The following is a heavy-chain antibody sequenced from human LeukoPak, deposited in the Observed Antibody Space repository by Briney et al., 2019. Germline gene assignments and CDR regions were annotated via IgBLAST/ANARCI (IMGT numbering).Heavy chain of an antibody. CDR2: IYYSGST. D-gene: IGHD2-15*01. CDR1: GGSISSRRYY. Sequence: SETLSLTCTVSGGSISSRRYYWGWIRQPPGKGLEWIGNIYYSGSTYYNPSLKSRVTISVDTSNNQFSLKLSSVTAADTAVYYCARGLVVVAVTPYNWFDPWGQGTLVTVSS. V-gene: IGHV4-39*01. CDR3: ARGLVVVAVTPYNWFDP. J-gene: IGHJ5*02.